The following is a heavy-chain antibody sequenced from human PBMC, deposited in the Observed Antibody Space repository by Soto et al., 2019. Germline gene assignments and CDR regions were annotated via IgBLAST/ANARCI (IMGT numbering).Heavy chain of an antibody. D-gene: IGHD3-3*01. CDR2: ISAYNGNT. Sequence: ASVKVSCKASGYTFTSYGISWVRQAPGQGLEWMGWISAYNGNTNYAQKLQGRVTMTTDTSTSTAYMELRSLRSDDTAVYYCARGRITIFGVAPIGMDVWGQGTTVTVSS. J-gene: IGHJ6*02. CDR1: GYTFTSYG. CDR3: ARGRITIFGVAPIGMDV. V-gene: IGHV1-18*01.